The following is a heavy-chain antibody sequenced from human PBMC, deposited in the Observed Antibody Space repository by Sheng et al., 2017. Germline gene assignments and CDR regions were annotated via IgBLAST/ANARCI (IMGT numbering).Heavy chain of an antibody. CDR1: GFTFDDYA. D-gene: IGHD3-16*02. CDR3: AKSSYVWGSYPRGAFDI. CDR2: ISWNSGSI. J-gene: IGHJ3*02. V-gene: IGHV3-9*03. Sequence: EVQLVESGGGLVQPGRSLRLSCAASGFTFDDYAMHWVRQAPGKGLEWVSGISWNSGSIGYADSVKGRFTISRDNAKNSLYLQMNSLRAEDMALYYCAKSSYVWGSYPRGAFDIWGQGTMVTVSS.